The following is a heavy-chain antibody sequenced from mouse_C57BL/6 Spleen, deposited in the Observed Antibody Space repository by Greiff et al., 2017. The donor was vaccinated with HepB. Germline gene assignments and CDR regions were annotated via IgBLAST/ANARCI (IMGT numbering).Heavy chain of an antibody. D-gene: IGHD3-1*01. V-gene: IGHV5-4*01. CDR2: ISDGGSYT. Sequence: EVQLVESGGGLVKPGGSLKLSCAASGFTFSSYAMSWVRQTPEKRLEWVATISDGGSYTYYPDNVKGRFTISRDNAKNNLYLQMSHLKSEDTAMYYCARDRSNSGWYFDVWGTGTTVTVSS. CDR3: ARDRSNSGWYFDV. J-gene: IGHJ1*03. CDR1: GFTFSSYA.